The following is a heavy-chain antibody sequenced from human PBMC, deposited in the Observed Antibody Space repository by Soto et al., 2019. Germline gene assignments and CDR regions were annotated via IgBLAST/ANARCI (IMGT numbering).Heavy chain of an antibody. CDR2: ISSSSYT. V-gene: IGHV3-11*06. J-gene: IGHJ2*01. Sequence: GGSLRLSCAASGFTFSDYYMSWIRQAPGKGLEWVSYISSSSYTNYADSVKGRFTISRDNAKNSLYLQMNSLRAEDTAVYYCASYGYSYGWYFDLWGRGTLVTVSS. CDR3: ASYGYSYGWYFDL. D-gene: IGHD5-18*01. CDR1: GFTFSDYY.